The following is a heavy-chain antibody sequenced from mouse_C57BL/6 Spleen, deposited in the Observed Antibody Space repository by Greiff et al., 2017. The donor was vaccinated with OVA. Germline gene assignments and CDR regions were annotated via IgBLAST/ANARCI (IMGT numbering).Heavy chain of an antibody. CDR3: ARYDYGYMKGFDY. J-gene: IGHJ2*01. D-gene: IGHD1-1*01. CDR2: IDHSDSYT. CDR1: GYTFTSYW. V-gene: IGHV1-50*01. Sequence: QVQLQQPGAELVKPGASVKLSCKASGYTFTSYWMQWVNQTPGQGLEWIGEIDHSDSYTNYNQKFKGKATLTVDTSASPAYMQLSSLTSEDSAVYYCARYDYGYMKGFDYWGQGTTLTVSS.